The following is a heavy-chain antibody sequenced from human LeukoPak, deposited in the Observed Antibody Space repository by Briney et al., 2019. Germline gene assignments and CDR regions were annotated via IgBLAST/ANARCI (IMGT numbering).Heavy chain of an antibody. CDR2: IYSGDNT. Sequence: AGGSLRLSCAASGFTVSSNYMSWVRQAPGKGLEWVSVIYSGDNTYYADSVKGRFTISRDNSKNTLYLQMNSLRAEDTAVYYCARFFDAYGNWYFDLWGRGTLVTVSS. D-gene: IGHD2/OR15-2a*01. V-gene: IGHV3-53*01. J-gene: IGHJ2*01. CDR1: GFTVSSNY. CDR3: ARFFDAYGNWYFDL.